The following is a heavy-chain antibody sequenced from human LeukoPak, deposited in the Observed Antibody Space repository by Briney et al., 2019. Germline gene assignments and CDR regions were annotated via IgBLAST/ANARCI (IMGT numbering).Heavy chain of an antibody. V-gene: IGHV1-46*01. CDR1: GYTFTSYY. D-gene: IGHD3-22*01. CDR2: INPSGGST. Sequence: GASVKVSCKASGYTFTSYYMHWVRQAPGQGLEWMGIINPSGGSTSYAQKFQGRVTMTRDTSTSTVYMELSSLRSEDTAVYYCARGGQMVWLLLEEFDYWGQGTLVTVSS. J-gene: IGHJ4*02. CDR3: ARGGQMVWLLLEEFDY.